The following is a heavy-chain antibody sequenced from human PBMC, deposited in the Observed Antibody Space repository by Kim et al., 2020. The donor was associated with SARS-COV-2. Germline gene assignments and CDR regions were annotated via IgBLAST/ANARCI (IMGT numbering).Heavy chain of an antibody. V-gene: IGHV3-7*03. CDR3: ARDLVAVAGTHWFDP. D-gene: IGHD6-19*01. J-gene: IGHJ5*02. Sequence: DSVKGRFTISRDNAKNSLYLQMNSLRAEDTAVYYCARDLVAVAGTHWFDPWGQGTLVTVSS.